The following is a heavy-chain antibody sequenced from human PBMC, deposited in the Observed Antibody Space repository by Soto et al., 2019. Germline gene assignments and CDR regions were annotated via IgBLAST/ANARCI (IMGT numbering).Heavy chain of an antibody. J-gene: IGHJ4*02. CDR2: IYYSGST. V-gene: IGHV4-39*01. CDR3: ARHEPRYNWNYCLY. Sequence: PSETLSLTCTVSGGSISSSSYYWGWIRQPPGKGLEWIGSIYYSGSTYYNPSLKSRVTISVDTSRNQFSLKLSSVTAADTAVYYCARHEPRYNWNYCLYWGQGTLVTVSS. D-gene: IGHD1-7*01. CDR1: GGSISSSSYY.